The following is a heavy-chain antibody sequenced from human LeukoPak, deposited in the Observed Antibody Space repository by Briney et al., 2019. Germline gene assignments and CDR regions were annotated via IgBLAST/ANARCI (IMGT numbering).Heavy chain of an antibody. D-gene: IGHD3-10*01. CDR3: ARVRLGEFDP. V-gene: IGHV4-61*02. Sequence: PSETLSLTCTVSGGSISSGSYYWSWIRQPAGKGLEWIGRIYTSGSTNYNPSLKSRVTMSVDTSKNQFSLKLSSVTAADTAVYYCARVRLGEFDPWGQGTLVTVSS. J-gene: IGHJ5*02. CDR2: IYTSGST. CDR1: GGSISSGSYY.